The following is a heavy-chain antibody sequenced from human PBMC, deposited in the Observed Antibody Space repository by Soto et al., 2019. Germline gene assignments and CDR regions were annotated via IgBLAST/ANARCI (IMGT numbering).Heavy chain of an antibody. CDR2: ISYDGSNK. J-gene: IGHJ6*02. D-gene: IGHD6-13*01. V-gene: IGHV3-30-3*01. Sequence: GGSLRLSCAASGFTFSSYAMHWVRQAPGKGLEWVAVISYDGSNKYYADSVKGRFTISRDNSKNTLYLQMNSLSAEDTAVYYCARPSSSWYYYYYCMDVWGQGTTVTVSS. CDR1: GFTFSSYA. CDR3: ARPSSSWYYYYYCMDV.